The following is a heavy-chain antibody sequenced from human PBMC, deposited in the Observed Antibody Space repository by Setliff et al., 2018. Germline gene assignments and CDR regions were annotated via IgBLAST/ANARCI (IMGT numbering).Heavy chain of an antibody. V-gene: IGHV3-48*01. Sequence: GGSLRLSCVTSGFTFSNYGMAWVRRAPGKGLEWISYISTSSTIIYYADSVMGRFTISRDNARNSLYLQMNRLSPEDTAVYYCAKSGGDHCCPLYHHYYMDVWGTGTTVTVSS. CDR1: GFTFSNYG. CDR2: ISTSSTII. J-gene: IGHJ6*03. D-gene: IGHD2-21*02. CDR3: AKSGGDHCCPLYHHYYMDV.